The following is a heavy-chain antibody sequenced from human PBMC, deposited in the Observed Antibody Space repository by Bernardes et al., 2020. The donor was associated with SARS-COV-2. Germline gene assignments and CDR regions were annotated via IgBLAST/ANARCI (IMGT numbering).Heavy chain of an antibody. CDR2: ISGSGGST. CDR3: AKYKPWYYDFY. D-gene: IGHD3-3*01. J-gene: IGHJ4*02. CDR1: GFTFSSYA. V-gene: IGHV3-23*01. Sequence: GGSLRLSCAASGFTFSSYAMNWVRQAPGKGLEWVSTISGSGGSTYYADSVKGRFTISRDNSKNTLYLQMNSLRAEDTAVYYCAKYKPWYYDFYWGQGTLVTVSS.